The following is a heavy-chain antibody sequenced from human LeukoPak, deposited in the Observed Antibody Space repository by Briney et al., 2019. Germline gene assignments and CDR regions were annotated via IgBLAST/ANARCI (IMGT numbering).Heavy chain of an antibody. V-gene: IGHV4-59*01. CDR1: GGSISSYS. CDR2: IYYSGST. CDR3: AAQGRYSSGWRADY. J-gene: IGHJ4*02. Sequence: SETLSLTCTVSGGSISSYSWSWIRQPPGKGLEWIGYIYYSGSTNYNPSLKSRVTISVDTSKKQFSLKLSSVTAADTAVYYCAAQGRYSSGWRADYWGQGTLDTVSS. D-gene: IGHD6-19*01.